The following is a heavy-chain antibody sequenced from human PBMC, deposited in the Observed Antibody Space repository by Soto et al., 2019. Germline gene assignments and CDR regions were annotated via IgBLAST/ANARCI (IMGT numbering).Heavy chain of an antibody. CDR2: LYSGGTT. J-gene: IGHJ4*02. D-gene: IGHD1-26*01. CDR1: GFTVSSKY. V-gene: IGHV3-66*01. CDR3: ARGGGRDLGGPYCFDY. Sequence: EVQLVESGGGLVQPGGSLRLSCAASGFTVSSKYMNWVRQAPGKGLEWVSVLYSGGTTYYADSVKGRFIISRDNSKNTLYLQMNSLRAEDTAVYYCARGGGRDLGGPYCFDYWGQGTLVTVSS.